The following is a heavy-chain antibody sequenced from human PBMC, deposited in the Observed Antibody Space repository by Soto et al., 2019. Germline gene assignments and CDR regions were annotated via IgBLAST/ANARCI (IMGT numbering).Heavy chain of an antibody. J-gene: IGHJ6*02. CDR2: ISGSGGST. CDR1: GFTFSSYA. D-gene: IGHD3-3*01. CDR3: AKVYYDFWSGSKPYYYYGMDV. V-gene: IGHV3-23*01. Sequence: GGSLRLSCAASGFTFSSYAMSWVRQAPGKGLEWVSAISGSGGSTYYADSVKGRFTIPRDNSKNTLYLQMNSLRAEDTAVYYCAKVYYDFWSGSKPYYYYGMDVWGQGTTVTVSS.